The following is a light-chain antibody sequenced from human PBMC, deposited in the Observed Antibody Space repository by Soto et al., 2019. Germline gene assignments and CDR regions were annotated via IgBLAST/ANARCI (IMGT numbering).Light chain of an antibody. J-gene: IGKJ4*01. CDR1: QSVSSSY. Sequence: EIVLTQSPGTLSLSPWERATLSCMASQSVSSSYLAWYQQKPGQAPRLLIYGASSRATGIPARFSGSGSGTEFNLTISSLQSEDFAVYFCQQYDDWLRLTFGGGTKVDIK. CDR3: QQYDDWLRLT. CDR2: GAS. V-gene: IGKV3-20*01.